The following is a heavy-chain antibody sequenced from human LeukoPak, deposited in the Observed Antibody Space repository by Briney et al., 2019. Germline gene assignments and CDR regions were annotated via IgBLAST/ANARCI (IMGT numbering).Heavy chain of an antibody. CDR1: GYTFTSYG. CDR2: ISAYNCNT. V-gene: IGHV1-18*01. J-gene: IGHJ4*02. CDR3: ARVQSRPLPLDY. Sequence: ASVKVSCKASGYTFTSYGISWVRQAPGQGLEWMGWISAYNCNTNYAQKLQGRVTMTTGTSTSTAYMELRSLRSDDTAVYYCARVQSRPLPLDYWGQGTLVTVSS.